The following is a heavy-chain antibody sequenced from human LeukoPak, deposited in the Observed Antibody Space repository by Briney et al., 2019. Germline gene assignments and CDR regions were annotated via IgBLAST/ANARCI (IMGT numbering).Heavy chain of an antibody. CDR3: ASGYYDSSGYHFDY. CDR1: GFTFDDYG. CDR2: INWNGGST. J-gene: IGHJ4*02. Sequence: PGGSLRLSCAASGFTFDDYGMSWVRQAPGKGLEWVSGINWNGGSTGYADSVEGRFTISRDNAKNSLYLQMNSLRAEDTALYYCASGYYDSSGYHFDYWGQGTLVTVSS. V-gene: IGHV3-20*04. D-gene: IGHD3-22*01.